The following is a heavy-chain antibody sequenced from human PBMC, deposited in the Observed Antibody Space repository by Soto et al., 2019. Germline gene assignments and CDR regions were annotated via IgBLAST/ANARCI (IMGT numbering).Heavy chain of an antibody. V-gene: IGHV3-30*18. CDR2: ILYDGSNK. J-gene: IGHJ4*02. D-gene: IGHD1-26*01. CDR3: AKENSDKMLSGSAGDY. Sequence: VQLVESGGGVVQPGRSLRLSCAVSGFTFSSYGMHWVRQAPGKGLEWVAVILYDGSNKYYADSVKGRFTISRDNSKNTLYLQMNSLRAEDTAIYYCAKENSDKMLSGSAGDYWGQGTLVTVSS. CDR1: GFTFSSYG.